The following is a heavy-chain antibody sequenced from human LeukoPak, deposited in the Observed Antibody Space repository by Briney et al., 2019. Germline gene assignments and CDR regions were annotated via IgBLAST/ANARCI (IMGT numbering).Heavy chain of an antibody. CDR1: GFTFSSYG. V-gene: IGHV3-30*03. CDR2: ISYDGSNK. D-gene: IGHD2-2*01. J-gene: IGHJ4*02. Sequence: GGSLRFSCAASGFTFSSYGMHWVRQAPGKGLEWVAVISYDGSNKYYSDSVKGRFTISRDNSKNTLSLQMNSLRAEDTAVYYCARAPRGKYQLLNWGQGTLVTVSS. CDR3: ARAPRGKYQLLN.